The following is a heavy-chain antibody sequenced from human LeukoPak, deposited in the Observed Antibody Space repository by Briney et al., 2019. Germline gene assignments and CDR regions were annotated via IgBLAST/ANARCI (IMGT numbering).Heavy chain of an antibody. D-gene: IGHD2-21*02. CDR2: IYYSGST. V-gene: IGHV4-30-4*01. J-gene: IGHJ6*02. Sequence: TSETLSLTCTVSGGSISSGDYYWSWLPQPPGKGLVWIGYIYYSGSTYYNPSLKSRVTISVDTSKNQFSLKLSSVTAADTAVYYCARDRAYCGGDCLTVYYYYGMDVWGQGTTVTVSS. CDR3: ARDRAYCGGDCLTVYYYYGMDV. CDR1: GGSISSGDYY.